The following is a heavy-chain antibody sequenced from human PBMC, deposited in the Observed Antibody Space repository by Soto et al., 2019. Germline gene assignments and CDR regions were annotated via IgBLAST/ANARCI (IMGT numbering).Heavy chain of an antibody. CDR3: ARVPYYYDSSGYYPAAFDI. D-gene: IGHD3-22*01. CDR2: IYYSGST. CDR1: GGSISSYY. Sequence: SETLSLTCTVSGGSISSYYWSWIRQPPGKGLGWIGYIYYSGSTNYNPSLKSRVTISVDTSKNQFSLKLSSVTAADTAVYYCARVPYYYDSSGYYPAAFDIWGQGTMVTVSS. J-gene: IGHJ3*02. V-gene: IGHV4-59*01.